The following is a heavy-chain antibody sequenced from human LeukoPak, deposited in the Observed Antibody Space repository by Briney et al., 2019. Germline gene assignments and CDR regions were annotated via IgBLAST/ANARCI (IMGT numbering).Heavy chain of an antibody. CDR3: AREVISSDAFDI. V-gene: IGHV4-61*02. CDR1: GGSTSSGSYY. CDR2: IYTSGST. J-gene: IGHJ3*02. Sequence: SQTLSLTCTVSGGSTSSGSYYWSWIRQPAGKGLEWIGRIYTSGSTNYNPSLKSRVTISVDTSKNQFSLKLSSVTAADTAVYYCAREVISSDAFDIWGQGTMVTVSS. D-gene: IGHD3-16*02.